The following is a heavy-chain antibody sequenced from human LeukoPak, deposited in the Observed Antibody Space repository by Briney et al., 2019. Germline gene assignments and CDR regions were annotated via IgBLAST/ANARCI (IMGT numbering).Heavy chain of an antibody. D-gene: IGHD2-8*01. J-gene: IGHJ4*02. CDR3: AGSLGYCTSNVCYLKY. CDR1: GYTFTSYG. V-gene: IGHV1-18*01. CDR2: ISAYNGNT. Sequence: WASVKVSCKASGYTFTSYGISWVRQAPGQGLEWMGWISAYNGNTNYAQKLQGRVTMTTDISTNTAYMELRRLRSDDTAVYYCAGSLGYCTSNVCYLKYWGQGTLVTVSS.